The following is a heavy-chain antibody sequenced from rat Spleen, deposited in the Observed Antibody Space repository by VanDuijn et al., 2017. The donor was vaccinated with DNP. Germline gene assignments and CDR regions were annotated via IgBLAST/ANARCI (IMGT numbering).Heavy chain of an antibody. CDR3: AREGITTSDYFDY. CDR2: ISYDGSRT. CDR1: RFTFSDYN. D-gene: IGHD1-10*01. J-gene: IGHJ2*01. Sequence: EVQLVESGGGLVQPGRSLKLSCAASRFTFSDYNMAWVRQAPKKGLEWVATISYDGSRTYYRDSVKGRFTISRDNAKSTLYLQMNSLRSEDMATYYCAREGITTSDYFDYWGQGVMVTVSS. V-gene: IGHV5-7*01.